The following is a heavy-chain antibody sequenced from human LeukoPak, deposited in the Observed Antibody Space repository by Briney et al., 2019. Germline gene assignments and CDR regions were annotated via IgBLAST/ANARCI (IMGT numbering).Heavy chain of an antibody. J-gene: IGHJ3*02. Sequence: GGSLRLSCAASGFTVSTTYMSWVRQAPGKGLEWVSSISSSSSYIYYADSVKGRFTISRDNAKNSLYLQMNSLRAEDTAVYYCARENGGNSSGDAFDIWGQGTMVTVSS. D-gene: IGHD4-23*01. CDR2: ISSSSSYI. CDR3: ARENGGNSSGDAFDI. V-gene: IGHV3-21*01. CDR1: GFTVSTTY.